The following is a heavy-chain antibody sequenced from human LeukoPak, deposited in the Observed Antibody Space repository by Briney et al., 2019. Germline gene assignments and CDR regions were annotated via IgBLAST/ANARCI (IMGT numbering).Heavy chain of an antibody. D-gene: IGHD7-27*01. Sequence: GGSLRLSCAASGFTVSTVYMTWVRQAPGKGLEWVSVIYGGHTAYYADSVKDRFTISRDNPKNTLNLQMNSLRDEDTAVYYCAREIGQLGGAFDIWGQGTMVTVSS. CDR1: GFTVSTVY. V-gene: IGHV3-53*01. CDR2: IYGGHTA. CDR3: AREIGQLGGAFDI. J-gene: IGHJ3*02.